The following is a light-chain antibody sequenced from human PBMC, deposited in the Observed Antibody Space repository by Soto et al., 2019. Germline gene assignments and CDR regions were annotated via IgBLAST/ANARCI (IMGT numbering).Light chain of an antibody. J-gene: IGKJ5*01. CDR1: QDISNY. CDR3: QQHSHLIT. V-gene: IGKV1-33*01. CDR2: DAS. Sequence: DIQMTQSTASLCPDLLDRVTITCQVSQDISNYLHWYQQKLGNAPKLLIYDASNLETGVPSRFSGSGSGTDFTFTISSLQAEDIATYYCQQHSHLITFGQGRRLEI.